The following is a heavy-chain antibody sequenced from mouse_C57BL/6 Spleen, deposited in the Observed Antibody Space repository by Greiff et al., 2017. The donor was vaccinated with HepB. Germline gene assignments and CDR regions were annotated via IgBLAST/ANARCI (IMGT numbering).Heavy chain of an antibody. CDR2: ISYDGSN. CDR3: ARDVYDYEKDYAMDY. D-gene: IGHD2-4*01. Sequence: DVKLQESGPGLVKPSQSLSLTCSVTGYSITSGYYWNWIRQFPGNKLEWMGYISYDGSNNYNPSLKNRISITRDTSKNQFFLKLNSVTTEDTATYYCARDVYDYEKDYAMDYWGQGTSVTVSS. CDR1: GYSITSGYY. J-gene: IGHJ4*01. V-gene: IGHV3-6*01.